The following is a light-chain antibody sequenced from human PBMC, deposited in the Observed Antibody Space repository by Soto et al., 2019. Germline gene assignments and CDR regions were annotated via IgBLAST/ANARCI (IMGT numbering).Light chain of an antibody. CDR3: GADLGSGSNFVRV. CDR1: SGYSNYK. Sequence: QSVLTQPPSASASLGASVTLTCTLSSGYSNYKVDWYQQRPGKGPRFVMRVGTGGIVGAKGDGIPDRFSVLGSGLNRYPTIKNIQEEDESDYHCGADLGSGSNFVRVFGTGTEVTVL. J-gene: IGLJ1*01. CDR2: VGTGGIVG. V-gene: IGLV9-49*01.